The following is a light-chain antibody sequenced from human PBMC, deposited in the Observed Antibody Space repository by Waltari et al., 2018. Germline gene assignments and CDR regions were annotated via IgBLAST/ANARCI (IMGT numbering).Light chain of an antibody. Sequence: QSALTQPASVSESPGQSITISCTETSSAVGGYNYFSWYQHHPGKAPKLMIYDVSHRPSGVSDRFSGSKSGNTASLTISGLQAEDEADYFCSSYTSISTWVFGGGTKLTVL. J-gene: IGLJ3*02. CDR2: DVS. CDR1: SSAVGGYNY. CDR3: SSYTSISTWV. V-gene: IGLV2-14*03.